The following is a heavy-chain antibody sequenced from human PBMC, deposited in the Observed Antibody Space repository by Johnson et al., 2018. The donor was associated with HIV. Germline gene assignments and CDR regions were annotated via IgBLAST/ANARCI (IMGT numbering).Heavy chain of an antibody. CDR2: LNWNGGST. CDR3: ANDFWSGSGI. J-gene: IGHJ3*02. Sequence: VQLVESGGGLVNPGGSLRLSCAASGFTFHDYVMHWVRQAPGKGLEWVSGLNWNGGSTGYADSVKGRFTISRENAKKSMYLQMKSLRDEDTAVYYCANDFWSGSGIWGQGTMVTVSS. D-gene: IGHD3-3*01. V-gene: IGHV3-20*04. CDR1: GFTFHDYV.